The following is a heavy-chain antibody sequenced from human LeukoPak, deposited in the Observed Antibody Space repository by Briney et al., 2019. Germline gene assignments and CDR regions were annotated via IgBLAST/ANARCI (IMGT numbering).Heavy chain of an antibody. D-gene: IGHD3-16*01. V-gene: IGHV4-39*07. CDR1: GGSISSSSYY. CDR3: ARDIIGGGTFHI. J-gene: IGHJ3*02. Sequence: PSETLSLTCTVSGGSISSSSYYWGWIRQPPGKGLEWIGSIYYSGSTYYNPSLKSRVTISVDTSKNQFSLKLSSVTAADTAVYYCARDIIGGGTFHIWGQGTMVTVSS. CDR2: IYYSGST.